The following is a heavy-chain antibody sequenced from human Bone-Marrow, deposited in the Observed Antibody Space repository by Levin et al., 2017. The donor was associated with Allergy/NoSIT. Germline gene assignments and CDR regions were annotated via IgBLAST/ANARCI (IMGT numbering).Heavy chain of an antibody. V-gene: IGHV4-59*01. D-gene: IGHD5-12*01. CDR3: ARGGGENSGYSSSAPFDH. CDR2: IYHNETT. CDR1: GGSISTYS. J-gene: IGHJ4*02. Sequence: SETLSLTCSVSGGSISTYSWSWIRQPPGKGLEWIGYIYHNETTKYRPSLRSRVTFSVDTSKNQFSLKLSSVTAADTAVYYCARGGGENSGYSSSAPFDHWGQGTLVTVSS.